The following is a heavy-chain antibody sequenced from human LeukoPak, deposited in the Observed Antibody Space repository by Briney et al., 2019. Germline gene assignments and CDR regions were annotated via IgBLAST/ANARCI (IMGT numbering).Heavy chain of an antibody. CDR3: AGDYGDYRGFDY. Sequence: SETLSLTCAVYGGSFSGYYWSWIRQPPGKGLECIGETNHSGSTNCNPSLKSRVTISVDTSKNQFSLKLSSVTAADTAVYYCAGDYGDYRGFDYWGQGTLVTVSS. CDR2: TNHSGST. CDR1: GGSFSGYY. D-gene: IGHD4-17*01. J-gene: IGHJ4*02. V-gene: IGHV4-34*01.